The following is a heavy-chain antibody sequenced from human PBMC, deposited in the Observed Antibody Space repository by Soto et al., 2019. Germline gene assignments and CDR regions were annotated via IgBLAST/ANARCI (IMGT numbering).Heavy chain of an antibody. CDR3: ARTERGGHSGYDFLGYYMDV. CDR2: ISAYNGNT. Sequence: ASVKVSCKASGYTFTSYGISWVRQAPGQGLEWMGWISAYNGNTNYAQKLQGRVTMTTDTSTSTAYMELRSLRSDDTAVYYCARTERGGHSGYDFLGYYMDVWGKGTTVTVSS. CDR1: GYTFTSYG. V-gene: IGHV1-18*01. J-gene: IGHJ6*03. D-gene: IGHD5-12*01.